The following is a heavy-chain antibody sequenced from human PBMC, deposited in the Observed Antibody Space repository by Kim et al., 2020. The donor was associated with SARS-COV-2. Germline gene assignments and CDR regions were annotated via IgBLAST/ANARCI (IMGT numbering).Heavy chain of an antibody. V-gene: IGHV3-30-3*01. CDR2: ISYDGSNK. Sequence: GGSLRLSCAASGFTFSSYAMHWVRQAPGKGLEWVAVISYDGSNKYYADSVKGRFTISRDNSKNTLYLQMNSLRAEDTAVYYCARGSPGYSYGYPNYCGQG. J-gene: IGHJ4*02. CDR1: GFTFSSYA. CDR3: ARGSPGYSYGYPNY. D-gene: IGHD5-18*01.